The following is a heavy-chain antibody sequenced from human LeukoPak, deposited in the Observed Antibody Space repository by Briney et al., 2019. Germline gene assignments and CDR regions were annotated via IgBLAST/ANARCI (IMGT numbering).Heavy chain of an antibody. V-gene: IGHV3-33*01. CDR3: ARGAMVRGVITYYYYGMDV. J-gene: IGHJ6*02. CDR1: GFTFSSYG. Sequence: GGSLRLSCAASGFTFSSYGMHWVRQAPGKGLEWVAVIWYDGSNKYYADSVKGRFTISRDNSKNTLYLQMNSLRAEDTAVYYCARGAMVRGVITYYYYGMDVWGQGTTVTVSS. D-gene: IGHD3-10*01. CDR2: IWYDGSNK.